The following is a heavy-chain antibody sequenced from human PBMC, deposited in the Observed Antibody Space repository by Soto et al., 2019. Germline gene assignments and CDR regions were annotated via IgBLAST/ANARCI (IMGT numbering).Heavy chain of an antibody. V-gene: IGHV3-11*01. Sequence: QVQLVESGGGLVKPGGSLRLSCAASGFTFSDYYMNWIRQAPGKGLEWVSYITSSGRTTYYADSVKGRFTISRDNAKNSLXXQXYRPRAEDTAVYYCARDLGLDLEDSSSPLSYYGMDVWGQGTTVTVSS. J-gene: IGHJ6*02. CDR1: GFTFSDYY. CDR2: ITSSGRTT. CDR3: ARDLGLDLEDSSSPLSYYGMDV. D-gene: IGHD6-13*01.